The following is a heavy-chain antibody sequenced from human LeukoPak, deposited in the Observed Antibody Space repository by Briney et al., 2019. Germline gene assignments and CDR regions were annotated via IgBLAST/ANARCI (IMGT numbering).Heavy chain of an antibody. Sequence: SGGSLRLSCEASGFTLSSYTMHWVRQAPGKGLEWVALIAYDESFKYYADSVRGRITISRDSAKTTLYLQMNSLRTEDTAVYYCAREANAFDIWGQGTVVTVSS. CDR1: GFTLSSYT. CDR2: IAYDESFK. CDR3: AREANAFDI. V-gene: IGHV3-30*07. J-gene: IGHJ3*02.